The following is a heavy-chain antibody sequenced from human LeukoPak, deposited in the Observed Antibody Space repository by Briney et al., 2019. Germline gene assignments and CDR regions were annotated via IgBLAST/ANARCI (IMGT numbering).Heavy chain of an antibody. CDR3: ARHQYYDILTGYYEDYYYYGMDV. CDR2: IYYSGST. J-gene: IGHJ6*02. D-gene: IGHD3-9*01. CDR1: GGSISSYY. Sequence: PSETLSLTCTVSGGSISSYYWSWIRQPPGKGLEWIGYIYYSGSTNYNPSLKSRVTISVDTSKNQFSLKLSSVTAADTAVYYCARHQYYDILTGYYEDYYYYGMDVWGQGTTVTVSS. V-gene: IGHV4-59*08.